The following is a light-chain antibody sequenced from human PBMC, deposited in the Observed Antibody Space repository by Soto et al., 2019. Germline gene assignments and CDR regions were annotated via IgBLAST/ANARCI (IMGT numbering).Light chain of an antibody. J-gene: IGKJ4*01. CDR1: QSVSSN. Sequence: EIVLTQSPATLSLSPGERATLSCRASQSVSSNLGWYQQKPGQAPRLLIYDASNRATGIPARFSGSGSGTDFTLTISTLEPEDFAVYYCQQRSNWPLTFGGGTKVEIE. CDR2: DAS. CDR3: QQRSNWPLT. V-gene: IGKV3-11*01.